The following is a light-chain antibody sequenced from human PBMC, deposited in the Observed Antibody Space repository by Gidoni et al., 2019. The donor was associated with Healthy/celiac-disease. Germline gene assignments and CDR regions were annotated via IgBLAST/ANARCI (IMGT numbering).Light chain of an antibody. CDR3: NSRDSSCNHVV. Sequence: SSELTQDTAVSVALGQTVRITCQGDSLRSYYASWYQQKPGQAPVIVIYGKNNRPSWIPDRFSGSSSGNTASLTITGAQAEDEADYYCNSRDSSCNHVVFGGGTKLTVL. CDR2: GKN. V-gene: IGLV3-19*01. CDR1: SLRSYY. J-gene: IGLJ2*01.